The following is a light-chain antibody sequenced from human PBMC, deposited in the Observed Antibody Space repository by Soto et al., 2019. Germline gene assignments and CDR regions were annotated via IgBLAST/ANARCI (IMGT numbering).Light chain of an antibody. V-gene: IGLV2-14*03. CDR3: TSYTSDSSVI. J-gene: IGLJ2*01. CDR2: DVT. Sequence: QSALTQPASVSGSPGQSVTISCTGTSSDIGGYRYVSWYQQRPGKAPKLMIHDVTNRLSGVSDRFSGSKSGNTASLTISGLQAEDEADYYCTSYTSDSSVIFGGGTKLTVL. CDR1: SSDIGGYRY.